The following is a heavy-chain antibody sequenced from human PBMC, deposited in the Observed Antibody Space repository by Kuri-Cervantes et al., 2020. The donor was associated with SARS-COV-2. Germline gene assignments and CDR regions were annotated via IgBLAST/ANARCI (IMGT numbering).Heavy chain of an antibody. J-gene: IGHJ4*02. CDR1: GGSFSGYY. CDR3: ARGGYDSSGYYYGLGFDY. CDR2: INHSGST. D-gene: IGHD3-22*01. V-gene: IGHV4-34*01. Sequence: SETLSLTCAVYGGSFSGYYWSWIRQPPGKGLEWIWEINHSGSTNYNPSLKSRVTISVDTSKNQFSLKLSSVTAADTAVYYCARGGYDSSGYYYGLGFDYWGQGTLVTVSS.